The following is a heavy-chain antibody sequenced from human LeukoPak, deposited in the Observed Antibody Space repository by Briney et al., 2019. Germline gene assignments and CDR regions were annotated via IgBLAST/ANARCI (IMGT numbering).Heavy chain of an antibody. CDR2: IYYSGST. CDR3: ARDSDGSGSYGH. CDR1: GGSVSSGSYY. D-gene: IGHD3-10*01. J-gene: IGHJ4*02. V-gene: IGHV4-61*01. Sequence: SETLSLTCTVSGGSVSSGSYYWSWIRQPPGKGLEWTGYIYYSGSTNYNPSLKSRVTISVDTSKNQFSLKLSSVTAADTAVYYCARDSDGSGSYGHWGQGTLVTVSS.